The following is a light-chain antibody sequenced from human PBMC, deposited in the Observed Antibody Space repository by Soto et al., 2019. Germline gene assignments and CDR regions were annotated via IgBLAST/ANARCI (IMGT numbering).Light chain of an antibody. CDR1: SSNIGAEYG. CDR2: GVN. J-gene: IGLJ1*01. V-gene: IGLV1-40*01. CDR3: QSYDDSLGGFYV. Sequence: QAVVTRPPSVSGAPGQRVTISCTGSSSNIGAEYGIRWYQHLPGTAPKLLIYGVNSRPSGVPDRFSGSKSGSSASLAIAGLQAEDEADYYCQSYDDSLGGFYVFGTGTKLTVL.